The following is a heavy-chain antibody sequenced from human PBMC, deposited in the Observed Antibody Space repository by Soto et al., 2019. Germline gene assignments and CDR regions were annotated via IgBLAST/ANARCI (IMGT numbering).Heavy chain of an antibody. CDR2: SSPRGDTI. CDR3: AKGPHTNVGWPYYFES. V-gene: IGHV3-48*02. J-gene: IGHJ4*02. Sequence: GGSLRLSCVAPAFSLANYPMNWVRQTPGKGLEWISYSSPRGDTIYYADSVEGRFTISRDNARNSLSLHMSSLRDEDSALYYCAKGPHTNVGWPYYFESWGQGVPVTVSS. CDR1: AFSLANYP. D-gene: IGHD6-19*01.